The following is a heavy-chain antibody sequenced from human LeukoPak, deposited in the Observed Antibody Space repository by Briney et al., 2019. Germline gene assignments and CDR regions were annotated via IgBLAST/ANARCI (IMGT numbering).Heavy chain of an antibody. V-gene: IGHV3-9*01. CDR3: AKDFYRLGEFDAFDN. CDR1: GFTFDDYA. J-gene: IGHJ3*02. D-gene: IGHD3-16*01. Sequence: GGSLRLSCAASGFTFDDYAMHWVRQAPGKGLEWVSGISWNSGRIGYADSVKCRFTISRDNAKNSLYLQMNSLRVEDTALYYCAKDFYRLGEFDAFDNWGQGTMVTVSS. CDR2: ISWNSGRI.